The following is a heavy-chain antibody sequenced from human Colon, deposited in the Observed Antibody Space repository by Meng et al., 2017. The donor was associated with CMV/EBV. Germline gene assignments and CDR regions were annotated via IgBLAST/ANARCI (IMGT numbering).Heavy chain of an antibody. CDR3: VRGGGIGVAGY. D-gene: IGHD6-19*01. CDR1: GASISSTDY. V-gene: IGHV4-39*07. Sequence: AETLSLTCIISGASISSTDYWGGIRQPPGKGLGWTGNIHSSRTTYYNPSLKSRVTISVDTSKNQVSLKVNSVTAAHTAMYYCVRGGGIGVAGYWGQGTLVTVSS. J-gene: IGHJ4*02. CDR2: IHSSRTT.